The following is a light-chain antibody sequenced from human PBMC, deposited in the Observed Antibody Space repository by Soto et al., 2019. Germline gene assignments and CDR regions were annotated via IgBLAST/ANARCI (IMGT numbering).Light chain of an antibody. CDR2: YAS. CDR1: QSXSXX. CDR3: XXYNSYSRT. V-gene: IGKV1-5*03. J-gene: IGKJ4*01. Sequence: DIQMTQSPSTLSASVGDRVTITCRASQSXSXXMAWYQQKPGKAPKLLIYYASSLEXGVPSRFSGSGSGTXXXXXXXXLXPDDXATXXXXXYNSYSRTFGGGTKVEIK.